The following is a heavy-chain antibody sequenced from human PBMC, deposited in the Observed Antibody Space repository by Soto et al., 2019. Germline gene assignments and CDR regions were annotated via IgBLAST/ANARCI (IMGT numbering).Heavy chain of an antibody. Sequence: QVQLVQSGAEVKKPGSSVKVSCKASGGTFSSYAISWVRQAPGQGLEWMGGIIPISETTNYAQKFQGRVTITADESKSTAYMELSSLRPENTAVYYCARSQGSSTSLEIYYYYHYGMDVWGQGTTVTVSS. CDR3: ARSQGSSTSLEIYYYYHYGMDV. V-gene: IGHV1-69*01. J-gene: IGHJ6*02. CDR1: GGTFSSYA. CDR2: IIPISETT. D-gene: IGHD2-2*01.